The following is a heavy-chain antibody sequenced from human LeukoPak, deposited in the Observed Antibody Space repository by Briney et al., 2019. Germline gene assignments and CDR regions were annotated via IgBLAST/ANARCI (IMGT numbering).Heavy chain of an antibody. CDR1: GGSISSSSYY. Sequence: PSETLSLTCTVSGGSISSSSYYWGWIRQPPGKGLEWIGQINHSGGTNYHPSLKTRVTISLDTSKNQVSLKLRSVTAADTAVYYCAFEGPVSGYAFDPWGQGALVAVSS. V-gene: IGHV4-39*07. CDR3: AFEGPVSGYAFDP. CDR2: INHSGGT. D-gene: IGHD5-12*01. J-gene: IGHJ5*02.